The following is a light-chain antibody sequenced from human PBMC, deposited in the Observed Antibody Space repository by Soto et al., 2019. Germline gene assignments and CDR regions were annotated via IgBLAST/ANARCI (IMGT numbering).Light chain of an antibody. J-gene: IGLJ2*01. CDR2: EDT. Sequence: SYELTQPPSVSVSPGQTASITCSGHKLGDKYAYWFQQKPGQSPVLVIYEDTKRPSGIPERFSGSNSGNTATLTISGTQAMDEGDYYCQAWDTSTAVFGGGTKLTVL. CDR3: QAWDTSTAV. CDR1: KLGDKY. V-gene: IGLV3-1*01.